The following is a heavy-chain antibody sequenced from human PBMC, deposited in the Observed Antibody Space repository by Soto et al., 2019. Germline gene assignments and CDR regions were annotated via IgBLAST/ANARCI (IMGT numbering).Heavy chain of an antibody. J-gene: IGHJ6*02. D-gene: IGHD2-2*01. CDR1: GGTFSSYA. CDR3: ARVKIVVVPAAISAGNYYYYYGMDV. V-gene: IGHV1-69*13. CDR2: IIPIFGTA. Sequence: SVKVSCKASGGTFSSYAISWVRQAPGQGLEWMGGIIPIFGTANYAQKFQGRVTITADESTSTAYMELSSLRSEDTAVYYCARVKIVVVPAAISAGNYYYYYGMDVWGQGTKVTVSS.